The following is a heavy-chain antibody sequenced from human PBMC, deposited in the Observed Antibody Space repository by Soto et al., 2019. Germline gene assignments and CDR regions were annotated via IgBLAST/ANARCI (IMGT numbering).Heavy chain of an antibody. Sequence: SETLSLTCTVSGGSISSSSYYFFCIRQPPGKGLELIGSIYYSGSTYYNPSLKSRVTISVDTSKNQFSLKLSSVTAADTAVYYCARGYTLFHYWGQGTLVTVSS. CDR2: IYYSGST. V-gene: IGHV4-39*01. D-gene: IGHD2-21*01. CDR3: ARGYTLFHY. J-gene: IGHJ4*02. CDR1: GGSISSSSYY.